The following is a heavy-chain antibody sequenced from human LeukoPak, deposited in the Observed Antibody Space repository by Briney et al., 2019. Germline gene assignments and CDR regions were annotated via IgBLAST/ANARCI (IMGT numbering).Heavy chain of an antibody. CDR1: GGTFISYA. D-gene: IGHD3-22*01. CDR3: ARPFTYYYDSSGSLDY. Sequence: ASVKVSCKASGGTFISYAISWVRQAPGQGLEWMGGIIPVFGTANYAQKFQGRVTITADESTSTAYMELSSLRSEDTAVYYCARPFTYYYDSSGSLDYWGQGTLVTVSS. J-gene: IGHJ4*02. CDR2: IIPVFGTA. V-gene: IGHV1-69*13.